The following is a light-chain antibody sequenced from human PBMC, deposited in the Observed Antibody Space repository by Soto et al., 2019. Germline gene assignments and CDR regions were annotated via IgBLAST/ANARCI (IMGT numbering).Light chain of an antibody. CDR3: QQYNNWPPIT. J-gene: IGKJ5*01. V-gene: IGKV3-15*01. Sequence: DIVMTQSPANLDMSPGERAILSCRASQSVSSHLAWYKQKPGQAPGLLIYGASTRATGIPARFSGSGSGTEFTLTISSLQSEDFAVYYCQQYNNWPPITFGQGTRLEIK. CDR1: QSVSSH. CDR2: GAS.